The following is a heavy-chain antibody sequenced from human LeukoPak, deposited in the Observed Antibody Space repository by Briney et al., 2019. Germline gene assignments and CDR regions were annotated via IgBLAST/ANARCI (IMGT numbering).Heavy chain of an antibody. CDR2: IYTSGST. CDR3: ARAPNGKVGATTFRY. CDR1: GGSFSGYY. J-gene: IGHJ4*02. V-gene: IGHV4-59*10. D-gene: IGHD1-26*01. Sequence: SETLSLTCAVYGGSFSGYYWSWICQPPGKGLEWIGRIYTSGSTNYNPSLKSRVTMSVDTSKNQFSLKLSSVTAADTAVYYCARAPNGKVGATTFRYWGQGTLVTVSS.